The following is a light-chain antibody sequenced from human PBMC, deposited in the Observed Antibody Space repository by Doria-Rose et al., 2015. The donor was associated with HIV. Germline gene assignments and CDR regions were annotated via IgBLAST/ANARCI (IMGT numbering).Light chain of an antibody. CDR1: QSFSSTY. V-gene: IGKV3-20*01. CDR3: HQYGTSWT. J-gene: IGKJ1*01. CDR2: DGS. Sequence: EIVLTQSPGTLSLSPGERATPSCRASQSFSSTYLAWYQQKPGQAPSLLIYDGSTRATGIPDRFSASGSGTDLTLTINRLEPEDFALYYCHQYGTSWTFGQGTKVEI.